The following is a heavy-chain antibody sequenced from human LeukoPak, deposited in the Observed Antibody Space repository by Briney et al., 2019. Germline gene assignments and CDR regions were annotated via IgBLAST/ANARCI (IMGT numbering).Heavy chain of an antibody. D-gene: IGHD3-22*01. CDR2: IYSGGNT. CDR1: GFTFISYW. V-gene: IGHV3-66*01. J-gene: IGHJ4*02. CDR3: ARVAYYDSSGYYSPFDY. Sequence: GGSLRLSCAASGFTFISYWMSWVRQAPGKGLEWVSVIYSGGNTYYADSVKGRFTISRDNSKNTLYLQMNSLRAEDTAVYYCARVAYYDSSGYYSPFDYWGQGTLVTVSS.